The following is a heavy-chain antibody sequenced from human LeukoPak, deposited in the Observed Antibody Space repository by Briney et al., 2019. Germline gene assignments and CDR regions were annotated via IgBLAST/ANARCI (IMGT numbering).Heavy chain of an antibody. J-gene: IGHJ6*02. CDR1: GFTFSHYW. V-gene: IGHV3-74*01. CDR2: INSDGSSR. CDR3: ARSHRGAYYYYGMDV. Sequence: GGSLRLSCAASGFTFSHYWMHWVRQAPGKGLVWVSRINSDGSSRDYADSVKGRFTISRDNAKNTLNLQMKSLRAEDTAVYYCARSHRGAYYYYGMDVWGQGTTVTVSS. D-gene: IGHD3-16*01.